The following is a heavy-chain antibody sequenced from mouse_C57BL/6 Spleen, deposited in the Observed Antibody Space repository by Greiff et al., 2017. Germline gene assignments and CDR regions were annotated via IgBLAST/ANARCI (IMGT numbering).Heavy chain of an antibody. J-gene: IGHJ3*01. CDR3: ARADRTGFAD. V-gene: IGHV1-55*01. CDR2: IYPGSGRT. D-gene: IGHD2-14*01. CDR1: GYTFTSYW. Sequence: QVQLQQPGAELVKPGASVKMSCKASGYTFTSYWITWVKQRPGQGLEWIGDIYPGSGRTNYNEKFKSKATLTVDTSSNTAYMQLSSLTSEDSAVYDCARADRTGFADWGQGTLVTVSA.